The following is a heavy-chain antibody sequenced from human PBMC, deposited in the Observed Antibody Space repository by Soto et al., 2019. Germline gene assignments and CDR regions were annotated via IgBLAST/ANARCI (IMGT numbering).Heavy chain of an antibody. CDR2: IYYSGSS. CDR3: ARFETTETSWSWFDP. J-gene: IGHJ5*02. D-gene: IGHD4-17*01. CDR1: GASITNSDYY. Sequence: SETLSLTCTVSGASITNSDYYWGWVRQPPGKGLEWIGNIYYSGSSYYNPSLKSRVTISVDTSKNQFSLNVRSVTAADTAVYYCARFETTETSWSWFDPWGQGTLVTVSS. V-gene: IGHV4-39*01.